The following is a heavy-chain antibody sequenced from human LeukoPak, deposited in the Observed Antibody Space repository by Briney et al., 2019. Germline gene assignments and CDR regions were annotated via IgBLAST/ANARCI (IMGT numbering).Heavy chain of an antibody. CDR1: GGSISSGGYY. Sequence: PSQTLSLTCTVSGGSISSGGYYWSWIRQHPGKGLEWIGYIYYSGSTYYNPSLKSRVTISVDTSKNQFSLKLSSVTAADTAVYYCARDAFFDSSSWYHFDYWGQGTLVTVSS. CDR3: ARDAFFDSSSWYHFDY. V-gene: IGHV4-31*03. J-gene: IGHJ4*02. D-gene: IGHD6-13*01. CDR2: IYYSGST.